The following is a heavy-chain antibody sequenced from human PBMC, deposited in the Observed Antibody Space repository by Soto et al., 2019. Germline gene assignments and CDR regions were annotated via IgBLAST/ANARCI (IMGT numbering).Heavy chain of an antibody. Sequence: GESLNSSCRNSGYRFTSYWIAWVRQMPGKGLEWMGIIFPSDSDTRYSPSFQGQVTISADRSTSTVFLQWASLKASDTAVYFCARKDKSGYFNWFDPSGQGTLVTVSS. CDR2: IFPSDSDT. J-gene: IGHJ5*02. CDR3: ARKDKSGYFNWFDP. D-gene: IGHD3-22*01. CDR1: GYRFTSYW. V-gene: IGHV5-51*01.